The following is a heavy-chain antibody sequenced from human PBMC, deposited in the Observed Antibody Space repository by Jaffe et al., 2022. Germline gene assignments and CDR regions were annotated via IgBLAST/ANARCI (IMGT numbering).Heavy chain of an antibody. V-gene: IGHV1-69*01. CDR2: IIPIFGTA. D-gene: IGHD5-18*01. J-gene: IGHJ4*02. CDR1: GGTFSSYA. Sequence: QVQLVQSGAEVKKPGSSVKVSCKASGGTFSSYAISWVRQAPGQGLEWMGGIIPIFGTANYAQKFQGRVTITADESTSTAYMELSSLRSEDTAVYYCARDLGGYSYGYAGISGYDLKSPGTQRQFDYWGQGTLVTVSS. CDR3: ARDLGGYSYGYAGISGYDLKSPGTQRQFDY.